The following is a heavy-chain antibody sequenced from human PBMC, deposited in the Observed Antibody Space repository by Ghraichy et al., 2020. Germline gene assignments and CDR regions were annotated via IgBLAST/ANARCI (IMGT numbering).Heavy chain of an antibody. V-gene: IGHV3-23*01. D-gene: IGHD3-3*01. CDR2: ISGSGGST. CDR3: AKDYDFWSGYVNGMDV. Sequence: LSLTCAASGFTFSSYAMSWVRQAPGKGLEWVSAISGSGGSTYYADSVKGRFTISRDNSKNTLYLQMNSLRAEDTAVYYCAKDYDFWSGYVNGMDVWGQGTTVTVSS. J-gene: IGHJ6*02. CDR1: GFTFSSYA.